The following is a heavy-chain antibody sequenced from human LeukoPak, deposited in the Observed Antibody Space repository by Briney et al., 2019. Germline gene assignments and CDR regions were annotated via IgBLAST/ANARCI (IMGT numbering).Heavy chain of an antibody. Sequence: SVKVSCKASGGTFSSYAISWVRQAPGQGLEWLGGIIPIFGTANYAQKFQGRVTITADESTSTAYMELSSLRSEDTAVYYCARGNVVVTATGLKTNYYGMDVWGQGTTVTVSS. CDR3: ARGNVVVTATGLKTNYYGMDV. J-gene: IGHJ6*02. V-gene: IGHV1-69*13. CDR1: GGTFSSYA. D-gene: IGHD2-21*02. CDR2: IIPIFGTA.